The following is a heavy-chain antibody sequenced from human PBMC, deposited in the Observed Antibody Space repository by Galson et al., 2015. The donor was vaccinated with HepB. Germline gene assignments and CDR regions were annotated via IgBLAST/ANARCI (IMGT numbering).Heavy chain of an antibody. V-gene: IGHV1-24*01. CDR3: ARSEGATRFDY. CDR2: FDPEDGET. J-gene: IGHJ4*02. Sequence: SVKVSCKVSGYTLTELSMHWVRQAPGKGLEWMGGFDPEDGETIYAQKFQGRVTMTRDTSISTTYMELSRLRSDDTAVYYCARSEGATRFDYWGQGTLVTVSS. CDR1: GYTLTELS. D-gene: IGHD5-12*01.